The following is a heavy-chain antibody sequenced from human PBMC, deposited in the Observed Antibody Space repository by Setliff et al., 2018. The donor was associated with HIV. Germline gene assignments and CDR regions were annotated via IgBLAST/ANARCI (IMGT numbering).Heavy chain of an antibody. CDR2: VSQSGST. CDR3: ARVPVAGANWFDP. Sequence: SETLSFTCSVSGVSINRTDHYWGWIRQSPGKRLEWIGSVSQSGSTYYNPSLKSRITISVDRSKNLFSLKLISVTAADQGVYYCARVPVAGANWFDPWGLGTLVTVPQ. CDR1: GVSINRTDHY. V-gene: IGHV4-39*01. D-gene: IGHD2-21*01. J-gene: IGHJ5*02.